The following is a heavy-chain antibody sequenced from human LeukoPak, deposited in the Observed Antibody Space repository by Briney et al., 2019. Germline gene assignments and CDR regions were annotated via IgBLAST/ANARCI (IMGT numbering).Heavy chain of an antibody. CDR2: IKQDGSEK. CDR1: GGSISSSSYY. J-gene: IGHJ4*02. Sequence: ETLSLTCTVSGGSISSSSYYWGWIRQPPGKGLEWVASIKQDGSEKTSVDSVKGRFTISRDNAKNSLYLQMDSLRAEDTAVYYCARGPTYSQAFDYWGQGTLVTVSS. CDR3: ARGPTYSQAFDY. V-gene: IGHV3-7*01. D-gene: IGHD1-26*01.